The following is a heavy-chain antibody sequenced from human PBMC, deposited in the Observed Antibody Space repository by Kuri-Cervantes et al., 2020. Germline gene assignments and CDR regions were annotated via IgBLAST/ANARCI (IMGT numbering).Heavy chain of an antibody. Sequence: SETLSLTCTVSGGSISSGDYYWSWIRQPPGKGLEWIGYIYYSGSTYYNPSLKSRVTISVDTSKNQFSLKLSSVTAADTAVYYCARLTHKLIRRGAFDIWGQGTMVTVSS. CDR1: GGSISSGDYY. D-gene: IGHD1-26*01. J-gene: IGHJ3*02. V-gene: IGHV4-30-4*01. CDR3: ARLTHKLIRRGAFDI. CDR2: IYYSGST.